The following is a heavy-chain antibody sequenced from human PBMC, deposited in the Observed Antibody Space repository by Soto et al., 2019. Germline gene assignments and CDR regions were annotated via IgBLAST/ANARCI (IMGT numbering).Heavy chain of an antibody. D-gene: IGHD6-13*01. CDR1: AFTLRSFT. CDR2: ISSNSAYI. CDR3: TRDASRDSSARGWFDP. J-gene: IGHJ5*02. Sequence: RESLRLSCAASAFTLRSFTMNWDRPAAGWGLEWVSTISSNSAYIYYTDALRGRFTISRDNAKNSLHLQMNSLRAEDTAVYYCTRDASRDSSARGWFDPWGPGTLVTVSS. V-gene: IGHV3-21*01.